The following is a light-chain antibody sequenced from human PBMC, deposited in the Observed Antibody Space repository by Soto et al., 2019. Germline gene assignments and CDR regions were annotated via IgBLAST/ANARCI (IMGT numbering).Light chain of an antibody. CDR1: QSVRNVY. CDR2: DAS. Sequence: EIVLTQSPGTLSLSPGERATLSCRASQSVRNVYLAWYQQKPGQAPRLLLYDASNRATGIPDMFSGSGSGTVFTLTINRLEPEDFVVYYCQQSGSSPRTFGQGTKLEIK. V-gene: IGKV3-20*01. CDR3: QQSGSSPRT. J-gene: IGKJ2*01.